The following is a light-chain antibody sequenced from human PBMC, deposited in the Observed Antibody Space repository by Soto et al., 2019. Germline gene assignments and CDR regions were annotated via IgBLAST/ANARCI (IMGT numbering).Light chain of an antibody. V-gene: IGLV2-14*01. CDR2: EVS. Sequence: QSALTQPASVSGSPGQSITISCTGTSSDVGGYNYVSWYQQHPGKAPKLIIYEVSNRPSGVSNRFSGSKSGNTASLTISGLRAEDEADYYCSSYTSSSTAGYVFGTGTKLTVL. CDR3: SSYTSSSTAGYV. CDR1: SSDVGGYNY. J-gene: IGLJ1*01.